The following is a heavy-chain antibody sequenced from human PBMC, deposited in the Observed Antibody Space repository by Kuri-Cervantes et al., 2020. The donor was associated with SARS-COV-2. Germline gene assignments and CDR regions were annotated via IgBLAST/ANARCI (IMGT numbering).Heavy chain of an antibody. CDR2: ISYDGSNK. D-gene: IGHD2-2*01. CDR3: AREGDIVVVRDAFDI. J-gene: IGHJ3*02. V-gene: IGHV3-30-3*01. CDR1: GFTFLTYA. Sequence: GESLKISCAASGFTFLTYAMHWVRQAPGRGLEWVAVISYDGSNKYYADSVKGRFTISRDTSKNTLYLQMNSLRAEDTAVYYCAREGDIVVVRDAFDIWGQGTMVTVSS.